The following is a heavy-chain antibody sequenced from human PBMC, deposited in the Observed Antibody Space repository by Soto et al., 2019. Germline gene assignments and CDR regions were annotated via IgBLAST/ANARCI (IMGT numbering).Heavy chain of an antibody. J-gene: IGHJ6*02. Sequence: EVQLVESGGVVVQPGGSLRLSCAASGFTFDDYTMHWVRQAPGKGLEWVSLISWDGGSTYYADSVKGRFTISRDNSKNSLYLQMNSLRTEDTALYYCAKEQLDGQYYYGMDVWGQGTTVTVSS. CDR2: ISWDGGST. CDR1: GFTFDDYT. CDR3: AKEQLDGQYYYGMDV. D-gene: IGHD6-6*01. V-gene: IGHV3-43*01.